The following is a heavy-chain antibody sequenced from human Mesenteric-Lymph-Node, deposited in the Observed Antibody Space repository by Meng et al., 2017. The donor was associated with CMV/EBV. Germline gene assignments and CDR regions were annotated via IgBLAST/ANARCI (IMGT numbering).Heavy chain of an antibody. CDR2: IFYSGSA. CDR3: ARDTLTYSYGPGWIDP. V-gene: IGHV4-39*02. J-gene: IGHJ5*02. Sequence: QESGPRLVKPSETQSLKCTVSGGSISSSWHYWGWIRQPPGKGLEWIGSIFYSGSAHYNPALESRVTISIDKSKNEFFLNLGSVTAADTAMYFCARDTLTYSYGPGWIDPWGQGTLVTVSS. CDR1: GGSISSSWHY. D-gene: IGHD3-10*01.